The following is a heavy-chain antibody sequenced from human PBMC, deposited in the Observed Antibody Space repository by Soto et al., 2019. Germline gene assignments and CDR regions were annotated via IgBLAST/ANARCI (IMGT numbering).Heavy chain of an antibody. CDR1: GYTFTSYY. CDR2: INPSCSRP. CDR3: ARPIQYYFDTSAQSAWFDP. J-gene: IGHJ5*02. D-gene: IGHD3-22*01. Sequence: GASVKVSCKASGYTFTSYYMHWVRQAPGQGLEWMGMINPSCSRPNYAQKFQGRVTITADESTSTAYMELSSLRSEDTAVYYCARPIQYYFDTSAQSAWFDPWGQGTLVTVSS. V-gene: IGHV1-46*01.